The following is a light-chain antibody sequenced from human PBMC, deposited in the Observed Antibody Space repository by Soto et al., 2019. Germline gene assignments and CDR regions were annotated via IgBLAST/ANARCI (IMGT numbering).Light chain of an antibody. CDR1: QNVGSRY. Sequence: EIVLTQSPGTLSLSPGERATLSCRASQNVGSRYLAWYQQKPGQAPRLLIYGTSNRATGNPDRFRGRGYGKDLSLTISSLEPGDLAVYYCQQYGSSPRTFGQGTKVEIK. CDR2: GTS. CDR3: QQYGSSPRT. V-gene: IGKV3-20*01. J-gene: IGKJ1*01.